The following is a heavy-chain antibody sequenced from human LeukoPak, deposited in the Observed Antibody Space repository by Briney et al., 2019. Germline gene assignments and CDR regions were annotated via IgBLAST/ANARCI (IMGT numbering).Heavy chain of an antibody. CDR3: ARVLQGEWFFDY. CDR1: GFTFSTYW. J-gene: IGHJ4*02. CDR2: INTDGSTT. V-gene: IGHV3-74*01. Sequence: PGGSLRLSCAASGFTFSTYWMHWVRRTPGKGLVWVSRINTDGSTTNYADSVKGRFTISRDNVKNTLYLQMNSLRAEDTAVYYCARVLQGEWFFDYWGQGTLVTVSS. D-gene: IGHD3-3*01.